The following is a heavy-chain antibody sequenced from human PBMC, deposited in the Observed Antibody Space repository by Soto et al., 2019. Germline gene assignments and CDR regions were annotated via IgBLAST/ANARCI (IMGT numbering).Heavy chain of an antibody. CDR2: ISYDGSNK. V-gene: IGHV3-30-3*01. CDR3: ARDRTVTQVRGFDP. D-gene: IGHD2-21*02. CDR1: GFTFSSYA. Sequence: QVQLVESGGGVVQPGRSLRLSCAASGFTFSSYAMHWVRQAPGQGLEWVAVISYDGSNKYYADSVKGRFTISRDNSKNTLYLQMNSLRAEDTAVYYCARDRTVTQVRGFDPWGQGTLVTVSS. J-gene: IGHJ5*02.